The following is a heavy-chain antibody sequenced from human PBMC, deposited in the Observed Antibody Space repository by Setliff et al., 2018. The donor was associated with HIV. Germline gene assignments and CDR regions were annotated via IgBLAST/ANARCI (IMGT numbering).Heavy chain of an antibody. J-gene: IGHJ4*02. CDR2: INVYSGDT. Sequence: ASVKVSCKASGYPFNNFGISWVRQAPGQGLEWLAWINVYSGDTNFAQRFQGRVTMTRDASTGTAYMELRNLRSDDTAVYYCATDRTQTGISMVRGRLTDPARYPLDYWCPGTLVTVSS. V-gene: IGHV1-18*01. CDR1: GYPFNNFG. CDR3: ATDRTQTGISMVRGRLTDPARYPLDY. D-gene: IGHD3-10*01.